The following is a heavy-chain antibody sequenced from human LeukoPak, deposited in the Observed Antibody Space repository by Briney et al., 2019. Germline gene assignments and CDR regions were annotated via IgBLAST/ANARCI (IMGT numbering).Heavy chain of an antibody. CDR3: ARARYGSGSYHYMDV. D-gene: IGHD3-10*01. CDR1: GGSFSGYY. CDR2: INHSGST. Sequence: SETLSLTCAVYGGSFSGYYWSWIRQPPGKGLEWIGEINHSGSTNYNPSLKSRVTMSVDTSKIQFSLNLSSVTAADTAVYYCARARYGSGSYHYMDVWGKGTTVTISS. J-gene: IGHJ6*03. V-gene: IGHV4-34*01.